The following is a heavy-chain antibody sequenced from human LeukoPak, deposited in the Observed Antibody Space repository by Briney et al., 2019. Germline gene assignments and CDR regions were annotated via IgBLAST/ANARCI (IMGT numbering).Heavy chain of an antibody. Sequence: NPGGSLRLSCAASGFTFSNYWMSWVRQAPGKGLEWVANIKVDGSDKNYVDSVRGRFTISRDNAKNALYLQMNSLRAEDTAVYYCGREIPGGTTSLDCWGQGTVVTVSS. CDR2: IKVDGSDK. J-gene: IGHJ4*02. V-gene: IGHV3-7*04. CDR3: GREIPGGTTSLDC. CDR1: GFTFSNYW. D-gene: IGHD1-7*01.